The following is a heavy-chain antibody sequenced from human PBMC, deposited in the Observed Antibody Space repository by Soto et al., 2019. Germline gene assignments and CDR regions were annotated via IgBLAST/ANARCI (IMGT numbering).Heavy chain of an antibody. CDR1: GFTFSTSA. J-gene: IGHJ6*02. CDR3: VGGKGEFRYGVGYYYGMDV. CDR2: IVLGGGNT. Sequence: QMQLVQSGPEVKKPGTPVKVSCKASGFTFSTSAVQWVRQARGQRPEWIGRIVLGGGNTNYAQKFQERVTFTRDMSTSTVYMELSSLRYDDTAVYYCVGGKGEFRYGVGYYYGMDVWGRGTTVTVSS. D-gene: IGHD5-18*01. V-gene: IGHV1-58*01.